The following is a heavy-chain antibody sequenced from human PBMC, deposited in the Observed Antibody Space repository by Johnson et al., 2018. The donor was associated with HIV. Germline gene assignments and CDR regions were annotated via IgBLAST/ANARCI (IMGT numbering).Heavy chain of an antibody. CDR2: IWYDGSNK. CDR3: TKGIVVGTPHDAFDI. J-gene: IGHJ3*02. D-gene: IGHD2-21*01. V-gene: IGHV3-33*06. Sequence: QVQLVESGGGVVQPGRSLRLSCAASGFTFSSYGMHWVRQAPGKGLEWVAVIWYDGSNKYYVESVKGRFTISRDNSKNTLYLQMNSLKPEDTALYYCTKGIVVGTPHDAFDIWGQGTMVTVSS. CDR1: GFTFSSYG.